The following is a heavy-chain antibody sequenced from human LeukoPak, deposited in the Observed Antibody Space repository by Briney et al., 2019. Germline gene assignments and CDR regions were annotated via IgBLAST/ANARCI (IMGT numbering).Heavy chain of an antibody. CDR1: GFPFSGFW. J-gene: IGHJ3*01. CDR3: ARSSYSSSPSV. Sequence: GGSLRLSCAVSGFPFSGFWMSWSRQAPGKGLEWVASINSDGSEGYYADVVKGRFTISRDNAKNSLYLQINSLRAEDTAVYYCARSSYSSSPSVWGQGTMVTVSS. CDR2: INSDGSEG. V-gene: IGHV3-7*03. D-gene: IGHD6-6*01.